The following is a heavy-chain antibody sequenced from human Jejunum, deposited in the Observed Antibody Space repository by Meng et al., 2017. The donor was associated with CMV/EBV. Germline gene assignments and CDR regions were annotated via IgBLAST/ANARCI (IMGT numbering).Heavy chain of an antibody. CDR3: AKDGLVVQPDY. CDR2: ISGSGTNT. J-gene: IGHJ4*02. Sequence: CAASGFTFSSYAINWVRQAPGKGLEWVSTISGSGTNTYYADSVKGLFTISRDNSKNTLYLQMNSLRAEDTAVYYCAKDGLVVQPDYWGQGTLVTVSS. CDR1: GFTFSSYA. D-gene: IGHD2-15*01. V-gene: IGHV3-23*01.